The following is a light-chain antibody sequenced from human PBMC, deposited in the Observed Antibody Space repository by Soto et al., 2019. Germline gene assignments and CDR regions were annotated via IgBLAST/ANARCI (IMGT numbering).Light chain of an antibody. CDR2: DVS. Sequence: QSALTQPASVSGSPGQSITICCTGTSSDIGGYNYVSWYRQHPGKAPKLIIYDVSDRPSGVSNRFSGSKSGNTASLTISGLQADDEADYYCSSYTDSSTLIIFGGGTKLTVL. CDR1: SSDIGGYNY. J-gene: IGLJ2*01. V-gene: IGLV2-14*01. CDR3: SSYTDSSTLII.